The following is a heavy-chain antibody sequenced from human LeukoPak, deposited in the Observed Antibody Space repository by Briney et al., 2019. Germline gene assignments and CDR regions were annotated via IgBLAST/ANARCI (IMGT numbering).Heavy chain of an antibody. D-gene: IGHD3-22*01. CDR1: GYTFTGYD. CDR2: INPNSGGT. V-gene: IGHV1-2*02. J-gene: IGHJ4*02. Sequence: ASVKVSCKASGYTFTGYDMHWVRQAPGQGLEWLGWINPNSGGTNYAQKFQGRVTMTRDTSISTAYMELSRLRSDDTAVYYCARLDYYDSSAYYGGEGFDYWGQGTLVTVSS. CDR3: ARLDYYDSSAYYGGEGFDY.